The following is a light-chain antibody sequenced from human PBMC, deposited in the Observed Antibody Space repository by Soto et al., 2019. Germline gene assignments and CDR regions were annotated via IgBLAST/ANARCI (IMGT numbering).Light chain of an antibody. J-gene: IGKJ5*01. V-gene: IGKV1-16*01. CDR2: AAS. CDR1: QVIGNY. CDR3: QQYYSYPSIT. Sequence: DIQMTQSPSSLAASVEDRVTITCRARQVIGNYLAWYQQKPGKAPKLLIYAASTLQSGVPSRFSGSGSGTDFTLTISCLQSEDFATYYCQQYYSYPSITFGQGTRLEIK.